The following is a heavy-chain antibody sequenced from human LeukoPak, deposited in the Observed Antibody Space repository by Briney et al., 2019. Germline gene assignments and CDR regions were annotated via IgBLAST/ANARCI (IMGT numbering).Heavy chain of an antibody. CDR1: GGSISSGSYY. CDR3: ARGPPYIVVVPAAIRGFDP. CDR2: IYTSGST. Sequence: NASETLSLXCTVSGGSISSGSYYWSWIRQPAGKGLEWIGRIYTSGSTNYNPSLKSRVTISVDTSKNQFSLKLSSVTAADTAVYYCARGPPYIVVVPAAIRGFDPWGQGTLVTVSS. V-gene: IGHV4-61*02. J-gene: IGHJ5*02. D-gene: IGHD2-2*02.